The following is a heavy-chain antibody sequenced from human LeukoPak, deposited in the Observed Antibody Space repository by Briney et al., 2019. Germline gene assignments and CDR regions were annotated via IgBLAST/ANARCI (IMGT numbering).Heavy chain of an antibody. CDR2: TYYRTKWYN. CDR1: GDSVSSNSAA. J-gene: IGHJ4*02. CDR3: AREILRYYFDY. D-gene: IGHD2-15*01. V-gene: IGHV6-1*01. Sequence: SQTLSLTCAISGDSVSSNSAAWNWLRQSPSRGLEWLGRTYYRTKWYNDYAVSVKSRITNNPDTSKNQYSLQLNAVTPEDTAVYYCAREILRYYFDYDGQGNLVTVTS.